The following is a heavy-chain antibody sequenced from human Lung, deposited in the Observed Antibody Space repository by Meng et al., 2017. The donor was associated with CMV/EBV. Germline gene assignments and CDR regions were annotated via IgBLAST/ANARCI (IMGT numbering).Heavy chain of an antibody. CDR3: ARSGYCSSTSCDNWFDP. D-gene: IGHD2-2*03. J-gene: IGHJ5*02. CDR1: GYSFTSYW. V-gene: IGHV5-51*01. Sequence: XVSXKGSGYSFTSYWIGWVRQMPGKGLEWMGIIYPGDSDTRYSPSFQGQVTISADKSISTAYLQWSSLKASDTAMYYCARSGYCSSTSCDNWFDPWGQGTXVTVSS. CDR2: IYPGDSDT.